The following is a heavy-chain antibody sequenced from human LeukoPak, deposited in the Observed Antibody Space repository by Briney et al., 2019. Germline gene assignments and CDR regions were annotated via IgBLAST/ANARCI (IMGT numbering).Heavy chain of an antibody. CDR1: GFTFSSNV. CDR2: ISSSGGST. D-gene: IGHD3-10*01. Sequence: GGCLRLSCAASGFTFSSNVMSWVRQAPGKGLEWVSSISSSGGSTYYADSVKGRFTISRDNSKNTLYLQMNSLRAEDTAVYYCAGLGIGVFRGFDYWGQGTLVTVSS. V-gene: IGHV3-23*01. CDR3: AGLGIGVFRGFDY. J-gene: IGHJ4*02.